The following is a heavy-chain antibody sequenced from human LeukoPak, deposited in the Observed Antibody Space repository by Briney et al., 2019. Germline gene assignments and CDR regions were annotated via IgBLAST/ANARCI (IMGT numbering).Heavy chain of an antibody. J-gene: IGHJ4*02. CDR3: ANSGSYRFDY. D-gene: IGHD1-26*01. Sequence: GGSLRLSCAASGFTFSSYAMHWVRQAPGKGLEWVAVISYDGSNKYYADSVKGRFTISRDNSKNTLYLQMNSLRAEDTAVYYCANSGSYRFDYWGQGTLVTVSS. V-gene: IGHV3-30-3*01. CDR2: ISYDGSNK. CDR1: GFTFSSYA.